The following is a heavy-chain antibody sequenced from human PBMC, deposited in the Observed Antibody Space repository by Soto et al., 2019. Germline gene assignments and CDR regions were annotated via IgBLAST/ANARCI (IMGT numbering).Heavy chain of an antibody. CDR1: GGSISSYY. Sequence: SETLSLTCTVSGGSISSYYWSWIRQPPGKGLEWIGYIYYSGSTNYNPSLKSRVTISVDTSKNQFSLKLSSVTAADTAVYYCARVGRWYYADHYGMDVWGQGTTVTVSS. J-gene: IGHJ6*02. V-gene: IGHV4-59*01. D-gene: IGHD1-7*01. CDR2: IYYSGST. CDR3: ARVGRWYYADHYGMDV.